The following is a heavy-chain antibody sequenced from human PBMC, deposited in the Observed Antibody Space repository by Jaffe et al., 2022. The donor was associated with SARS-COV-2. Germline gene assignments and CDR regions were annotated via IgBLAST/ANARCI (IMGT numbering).Heavy chain of an antibody. CDR1: GYSFTSYW. J-gene: IGHJ3*02. CDR3: ARPFYYDSSGYYEGFGYAFDI. CDR2: IYPGDSDT. D-gene: IGHD3-22*01. V-gene: IGHV5-51*01. Sequence: EVQLVQSGAEVKKPGESLKISCKGSGYSFTSYWIGWVRQMPGKGLEWMGIIYPGDSDTRYSPSFQGQVTISADKSISTAYLQWSSLKASDTAMYYCARPFYYDSSGYYEGFGYAFDIWGQGTMVTVSS.